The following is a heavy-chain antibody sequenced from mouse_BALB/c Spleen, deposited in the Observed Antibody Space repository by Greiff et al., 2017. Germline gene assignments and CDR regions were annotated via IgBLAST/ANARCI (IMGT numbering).Heavy chain of an antibody. CDR1: GYAFTNYW. CDR3: ARFGYGSSYYAMDY. J-gene: IGHJ4*01. D-gene: IGHD1-1*01. CDR2: IYPGSGNT. Sequence: QVQLQQSGAELVRPGTSVKISCKASGYAFTNYWLGWVKQRPGYGLEWIGDIYPGSGNTYYNEKFKGKATLTADKSSSTAYMQLSSLTSEDSAVYFCARFGYGSSYYAMDYWGQGTSVTVSS. V-gene: IGHV1-63*01.